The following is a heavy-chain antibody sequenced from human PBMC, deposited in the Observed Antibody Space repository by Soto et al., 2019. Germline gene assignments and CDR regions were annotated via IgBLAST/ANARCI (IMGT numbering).Heavy chain of an antibody. CDR3: ARSHYGDYDAYFDY. J-gene: IGHJ4*02. CDR2: IYYSGST. V-gene: IGHV4-39*01. D-gene: IGHD4-17*01. CDR1: GGSISSSSYY. Sequence: SXTLSLTCTVSGGSISSSSYYWGLIRQPPGKGLEWIGSIYYSGSTYYNPSLKSRVTISVDTSKNQFSLKLSSVTDADTAVYYCARSHYGDYDAYFDYWGQGTLVTVSS.